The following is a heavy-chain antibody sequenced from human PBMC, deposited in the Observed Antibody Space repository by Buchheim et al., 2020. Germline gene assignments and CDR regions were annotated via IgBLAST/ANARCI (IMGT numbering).Heavy chain of an antibody. D-gene: IGHD3-10*01. CDR1: GGSFSGYY. Sequence: QVQLQQWGAGLLKPSETLSLTCAVYGGSFSGYYWSWIRQPPGKGLEWIGEINHSGSTNYNPSLKSRVPISVDTSKNQFSLKLSSVTAADTAVYYCARGPVLLWFGELSYYYGMDVWGQGTT. V-gene: IGHV4-34*01. CDR3: ARGPVLLWFGELSYYYGMDV. CDR2: INHSGST. J-gene: IGHJ6*02.